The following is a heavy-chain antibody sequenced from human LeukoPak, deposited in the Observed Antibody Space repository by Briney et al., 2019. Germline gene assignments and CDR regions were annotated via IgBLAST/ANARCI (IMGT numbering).Heavy chain of an antibody. CDR2: IYYSGST. J-gene: IGHJ6*02. CDR1: GGSISSSSYY. D-gene: IGHD3-22*01. CDR3: ARRPYSDTSGRLSDD. Sequence: SETLSLTCTVSGGSISSSSYYWGWIRQPPGKGLEWIGSIYYSGSTYYNPSLKSRVTISVDTSKNQFSLKLSSVTAADTAVYFCARRPYSDTSGRLSDDWGQGTTVTVSS. V-gene: IGHV4-39*01.